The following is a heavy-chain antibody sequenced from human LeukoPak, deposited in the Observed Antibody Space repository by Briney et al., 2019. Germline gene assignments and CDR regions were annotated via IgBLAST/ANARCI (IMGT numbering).Heavy chain of an antibody. J-gene: IGHJ2*01. V-gene: IGHV1-69*13. Sequence: GASVKVSCKASGGTFSSYAISWVRQAPGQGLEWMGGIIPIFGTANYAQKFQGRVTITAGESTSTAYMELNSLRSEDTAVYYCARGGYSTGWYSPWYFDLWGRGTLVTVSS. CDR3: ARGGYSTGWYSPWYFDL. CDR1: GGTFSSYA. D-gene: IGHD6-19*01. CDR2: IIPIFGTA.